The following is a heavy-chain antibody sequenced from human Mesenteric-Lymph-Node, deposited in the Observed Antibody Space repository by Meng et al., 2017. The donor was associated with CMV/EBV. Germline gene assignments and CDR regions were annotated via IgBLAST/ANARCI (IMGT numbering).Heavy chain of an antibody. CDR2: INHSGST. J-gene: IGHJ5*02. CDR1: GGSFSGYY. D-gene: IGHD3-10*01. Sequence: GSLRLSCAVYGGSFSGYYWSWIRQPPGKGLEWIGEINHSGSTNYNPSLKSRVTISVDTSKNQFSLKLSSVTAADTAVYYCARNWFGELLSNWFDPWGQGTLVTVSS. V-gene: IGHV4-34*01. CDR3: ARNWFGELLSNWFDP.